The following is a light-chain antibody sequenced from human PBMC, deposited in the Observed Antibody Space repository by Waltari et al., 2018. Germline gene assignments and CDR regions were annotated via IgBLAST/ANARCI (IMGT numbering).Light chain of an antibody. J-gene: IGKJ3*01. V-gene: IGKV1-39*01. CDR3: MQALQTPFT. CDR1: HNIRTF. CDR2: AAS. Sequence: DIQMTQSPVSLSASVGDPVTITCRASHNIRTFLSWYQQRPAKAPTVLIYAASTLQRGVPSRFSGSGSGTDFTLKISRVEAEDVGVYYCMQALQTPFTFGPGTKVDIK.